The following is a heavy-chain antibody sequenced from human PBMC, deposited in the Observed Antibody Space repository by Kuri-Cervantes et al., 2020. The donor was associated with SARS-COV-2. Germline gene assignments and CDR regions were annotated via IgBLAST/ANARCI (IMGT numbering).Heavy chain of an antibody. CDR2: IYHSGST. CDR1: GYSISSGYY. Sequence: SQTLSLTCAVSGYSISSGYYWGWIRRPPGKGLEWIGSIYHSGSTYYNPSLKSRVTISVDTSKNQFSLKLSSVTAADTAVYYCAGFLKGIVGGKKYYFDYWGQGTLVTVSS. CDR3: AGFLKGIVGGKKYYFDY. J-gene: IGHJ4*02. V-gene: IGHV4-38-2*01. D-gene: IGHD3-16*01.